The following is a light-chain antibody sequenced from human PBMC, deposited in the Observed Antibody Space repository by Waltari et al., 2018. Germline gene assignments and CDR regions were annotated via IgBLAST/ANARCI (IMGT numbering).Light chain of an antibody. CDR1: QSVSSN. CDR3: QQYNNWPPLT. CDR2: DAS. V-gene: IGKV3-15*01. J-gene: IGKJ4*01. Sequence: TVMTPSPATLSVSPGESATLSCRASQSVSSNLAWYQQKPGQAPRLLIYDASTRSTGIPARFSGSGSWTEFTRTISSLQSEDFAVYYCQQYNNWPPLTFGGGTKVEIK.